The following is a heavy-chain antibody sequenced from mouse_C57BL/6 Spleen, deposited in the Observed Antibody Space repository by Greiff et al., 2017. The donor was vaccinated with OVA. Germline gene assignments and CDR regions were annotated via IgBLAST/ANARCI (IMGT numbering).Heavy chain of an antibody. CDR1: GYTFTSYR. J-gene: IGHJ3*01. Sequence: QVQLQQPGAELVKPGASVKLSCQASGYTFTSYRMHWVKQRPGQGLEWIGMIHPNSGSTNYNEKFKSKATLTVDKSSSTAYMQLSSLTSEDSAVYYCANAYYSNLLAYWGQGTLVTVSA. CDR3: ANAYYSNLLAY. CDR2: IHPNSGST. D-gene: IGHD2-5*01. V-gene: IGHV1-64*01.